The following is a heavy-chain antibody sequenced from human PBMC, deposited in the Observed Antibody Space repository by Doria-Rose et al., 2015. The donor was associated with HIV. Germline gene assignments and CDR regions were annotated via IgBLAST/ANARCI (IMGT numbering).Heavy chain of an antibody. CDR3: ARIKSSRWYHKYYFDF. V-gene: IGHV2-26*01. CDR2: IFSADER. D-gene: IGHD6-13*01. Sequence: SGPVLVKPTETLTLTCTVSGVSLSSPGMGVSWIRQPPGKALEWLANIFSADERSYKTCRKSRLTISRGTSKSQVVLTMTDMDPVDTATYYCARIKSSRWYHKYYFDFWGQGTLVIVSA. CDR1: GVSLSSPGMG. J-gene: IGHJ4*02.